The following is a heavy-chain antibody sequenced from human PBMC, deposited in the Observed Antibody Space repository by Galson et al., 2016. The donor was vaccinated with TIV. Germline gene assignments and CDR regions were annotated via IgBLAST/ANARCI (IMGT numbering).Heavy chain of an antibody. CDR3: ARHRGNLWSNFDS. CDR1: SASISNYNYY. J-gene: IGHJ4*02. CDR2: VYYSGNT. Sequence: ETLSLTCTVSSASISNYNYYWGWIRQPPGKGLEWIGSVYYSGNTYYNPSLKSRVTTSVDTSKNHFSLKLNSVTAADTAVYYCARHRGNLWSNFDSWGQGTLVTVSS. D-gene: IGHD3-10*01. V-gene: IGHV4-39*01.